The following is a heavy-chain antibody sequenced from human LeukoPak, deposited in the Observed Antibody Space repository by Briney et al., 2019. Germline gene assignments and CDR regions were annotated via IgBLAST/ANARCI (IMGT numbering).Heavy chain of an antibody. J-gene: IGHJ5*02. Sequence: PGGSLTLSCQASGFTFYMYAMSWVRQAPGKGLEWVASMCGTAGCTFYPDSVKGRFTISRDNSKNTLYLQMNSLRAEDTAVYYCARDRPYSSLNPNWFDPWGQGTLVTVSS. D-gene: IGHD6-13*01. CDR2: MCGTAGCT. V-gene: IGHV3-23*01. CDR3: ARDRPYSSLNPNWFDP. CDR1: GFTFYMYA.